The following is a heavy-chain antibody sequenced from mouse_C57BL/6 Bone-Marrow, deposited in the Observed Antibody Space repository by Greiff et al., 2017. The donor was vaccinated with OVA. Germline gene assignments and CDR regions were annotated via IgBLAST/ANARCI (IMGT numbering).Heavy chain of an antibody. D-gene: IGHD1-1*01. Sequence: VQLQQPGAELVKPGASVKMSCKASGYTFTSYWITWVKQRPGQGLEWIGDIYPGSGSTNYNEKFKSKATLTVDTSSSTAYMQLSSLTSEDSAIYYCARRGDYYGSSYGYWGQGTTLTVSS. CDR2: IYPGSGST. V-gene: IGHV1-55*01. CDR1: GYTFTSYW. J-gene: IGHJ2*01. CDR3: ARRGDYYGSSYGY.